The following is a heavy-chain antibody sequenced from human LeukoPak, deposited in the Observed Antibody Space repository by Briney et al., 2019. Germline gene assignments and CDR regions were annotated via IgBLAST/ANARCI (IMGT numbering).Heavy chain of an antibody. V-gene: IGHV4-34*01. D-gene: IGHD3-22*01. CDR2: YNRSANT. Sequence: ASATMSSTCASYGGSFSGYYCSWIHQPRKKREELIGEYNRSANTNYNPSLKSRVTISVDTSKNQFSLKLSSVTAADTAVYYCARARPFSPYRYYDSSGYYYNPFDYWGQGTLVTVSS. CDR3: ARARPFSPYRYYDSSGYYYNPFDY. J-gene: IGHJ4*02. CDR1: GGSFSGYY.